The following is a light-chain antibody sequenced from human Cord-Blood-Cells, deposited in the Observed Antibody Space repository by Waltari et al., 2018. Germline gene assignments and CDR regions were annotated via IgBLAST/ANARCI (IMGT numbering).Light chain of an antibody. CDR3: QQYDNLPYT. J-gene: IGKJ2*01. CDR2: DAS. Sequence: DIQMTQSPSSLSASVGDRVTINCQASQDISNYLNWYQQKPGKAPKLLIYDASNLETGVPSRFSGSGSGTDFTFTISSLQPGDIATYYCQQYDNLPYTFGQGTKLEIK. V-gene: IGKV1-33*01. CDR1: QDISNY.